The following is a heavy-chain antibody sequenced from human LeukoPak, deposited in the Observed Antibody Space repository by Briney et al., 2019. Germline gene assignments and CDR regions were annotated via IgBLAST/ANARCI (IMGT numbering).Heavy chain of an antibody. V-gene: IGHV1-8*01. Sequence: ASVKVSCKASGYTFTSYDIKWVRQATGQGLEWMGWMDPNGGNTGYAQKFQGRVTMTRNTSISTAYMELSSLRSEDTAVYYCARGSIVGATRRSPDFDYWGQGTLVTVSS. CDR1: GYTFTSYD. J-gene: IGHJ4*02. CDR2: MDPNGGNT. CDR3: ARGSIVGATRRSPDFDY. D-gene: IGHD1-26*01.